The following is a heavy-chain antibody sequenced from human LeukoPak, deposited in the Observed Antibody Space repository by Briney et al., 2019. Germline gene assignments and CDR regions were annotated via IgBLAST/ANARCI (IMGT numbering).Heavy chain of an antibody. V-gene: IGHV3-23*01. J-gene: IGHJ4*02. CDR1: GFSFKHYA. D-gene: IGHD3-3*01. CDR3: ASERNDDFWSGFFSFDN. CDR2: LSGDGGTT. Sequence: GGSLRLSCVGSGFSFKHYAFNWVRQAPGKGLEWVSALSGDGGTTYYTNSVRGRLTVPRDNFKNTVYLQMNSLRAEDTGMYYCASERNDDFWSGFFSFDNWGQGTLVTVSS.